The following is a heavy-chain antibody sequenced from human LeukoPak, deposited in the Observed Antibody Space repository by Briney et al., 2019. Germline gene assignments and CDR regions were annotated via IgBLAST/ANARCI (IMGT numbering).Heavy chain of an antibody. D-gene: IGHD3-16*01. CDR2: IWYDGSNK. V-gene: IGHV3-33*01. CDR1: GFTFSSYG. CDR3: ARVSWVTYYYDN. Sequence: WGSLRLSCAASGFTFSSYGMHWVRQAPGKGLEWVADIWYDGSNKYYADSVKGRFTISRDNSKNTLYLQMNSLRAEDTAVYYCARVSWVTYYYDNWGQGTLVTVSS. J-gene: IGHJ4*02.